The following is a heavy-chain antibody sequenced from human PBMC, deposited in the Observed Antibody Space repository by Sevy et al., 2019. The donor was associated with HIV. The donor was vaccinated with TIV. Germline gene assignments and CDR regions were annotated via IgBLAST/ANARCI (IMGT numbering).Heavy chain of an antibody. J-gene: IGHJ4*02. CDR2: IDYSGRT. CDR3: ARSADPYYFDY. CDR1: GFSISSGGYY. Sequence: SETLSLTCTVSGFSISSGGYYWSWIGQHPGKGREWIVYIDYSGRTYYNPSLKSSVTISVDTFKNQLSLKLSSVTAADTAVYYCARSADPYYFDYWGQGTMVTVSS. V-gene: IGHV4-31*01.